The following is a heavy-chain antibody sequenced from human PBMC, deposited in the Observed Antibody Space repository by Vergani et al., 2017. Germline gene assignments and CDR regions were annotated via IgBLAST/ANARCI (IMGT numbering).Heavy chain of an antibody. D-gene: IGHD3-10*01. V-gene: IGHV3-15*01. Sequence: EVQLVESGGGLVKPGGSLRLSCAASGFTFNNACMSWVRQAPGKGLEWVGRIKSKTDAGTTDYAAPVNGRVTISRDESKNTLYLQMNSLKTEDTAVYYCTIDPPGVRGVNSWGQGTLVTVSS. CDR2: IKSKTDAGTT. CDR3: TIDPPGVRGVNS. J-gene: IGHJ4*02. CDR1: GFTFNNAC.